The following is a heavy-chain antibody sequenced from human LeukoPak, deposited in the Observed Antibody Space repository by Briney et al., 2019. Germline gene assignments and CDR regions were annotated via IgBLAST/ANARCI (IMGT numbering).Heavy chain of an antibody. V-gene: IGHV3-30*04. CDR3: AKDYGDY. J-gene: IGHJ4*02. CDR1: GFTFSSYA. Sequence: GGSLRLSCAASGFTFSSYAMHWVRQAPGKGLEWVAVISYDGSNKYYADSVKGRFTISRDNSKNTLYLQMNSLRAEDTAVYYCAKDYGDYWGQGTLVTVSS. D-gene: IGHD3-10*01. CDR2: ISYDGSNK.